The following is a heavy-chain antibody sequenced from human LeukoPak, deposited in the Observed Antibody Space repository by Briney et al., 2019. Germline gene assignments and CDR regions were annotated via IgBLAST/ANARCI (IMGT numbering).Heavy chain of an antibody. J-gene: IGHJ6*03. CDR2: ICYSGST. V-gene: IGHV4-59*01. Sequence: SETLSLTCTVSGGSISSYYWSWIRQPPGKGLEWIEYICYSGSTNYNPSLKSRVTISVDTSKNQFSLKLSSVTAADTAVYYCARVGIAARPGYMDVWGKGTTVTVSS. D-gene: IGHD6-6*01. CDR1: GGSISSYY. CDR3: ARVGIAARPGYMDV.